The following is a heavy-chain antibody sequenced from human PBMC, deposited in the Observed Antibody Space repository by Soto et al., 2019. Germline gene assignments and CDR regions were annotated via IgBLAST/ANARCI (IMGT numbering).Heavy chain of an antibody. J-gene: IGHJ4*02. V-gene: IGHV3-74*01. CDR3: ARSWGGELVS. CDR1: GFTFSSYW. CDR2: IKSDGSST. D-gene: IGHD3-16*01. Sequence: EVQLVEPGGGLVQPGGSLRLSCAASGFTFSSYWMHWVRQAPGKGLVWVSRIKSDGSSTSYADSVKGRFTISRDNAKNTLYLQMNSLRAEDTAVYYCARSWGGELVSWGQGTLVTVSS.